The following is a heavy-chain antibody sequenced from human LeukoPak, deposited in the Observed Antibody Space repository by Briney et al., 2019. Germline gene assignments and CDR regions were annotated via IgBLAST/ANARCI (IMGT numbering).Heavy chain of an antibody. Sequence: PSETLSLTCTVSGGSMSSYNWSWIRQPPGKGLEWIAYIYYSGSTNYNPSLKSRVTISVDTSKNQFSLMLSSVTAADTAVYYCARQNLGYCSSTSCHNWFDPWGQGTLVTISS. J-gene: IGHJ5*02. V-gene: IGHV4-59*08. CDR1: GGSMSSYN. D-gene: IGHD2-2*01. CDR3: ARQNLGYCSSTSCHNWFDP. CDR2: IYYSGST.